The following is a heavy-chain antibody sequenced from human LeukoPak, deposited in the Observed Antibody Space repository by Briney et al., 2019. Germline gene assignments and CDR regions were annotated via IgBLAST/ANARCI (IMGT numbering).Heavy chain of an antibody. CDR1: GGSISSSHHY. V-gene: IGHV4-39*01. CDR2: ILYSGST. D-gene: IGHD3-22*01. Sequence: PSETLSLTCTVSGGSISSSHHYWGWIRQHPGKGLEWIGNILYSGSTNYNPSLKSRVTISVDTSKNQFSLKLSSVTAADTADYYCVRRVAGSSYRDYWGQGTLVTVSS. J-gene: IGHJ4*02. CDR3: VRRVAGSSYRDY.